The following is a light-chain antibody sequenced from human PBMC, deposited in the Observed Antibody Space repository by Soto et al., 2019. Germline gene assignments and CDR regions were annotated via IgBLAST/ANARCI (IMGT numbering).Light chain of an antibody. J-gene: IGLJ2*01. V-gene: IGLV2-14*01. CDR2: EVS. CDR3: SSSTSSTVL. CDR1: SSDVGGYNY. Sequence: QSVLTQPASMSGSPGQSITISCTGTSSDVGGYNYVSWYQQHPGKAPRLMLYEVSNRPSRVSSRFSGSKSGNTASLTISGLQAEDEADYYCSSSTSSTVLFGGGTKLTV.